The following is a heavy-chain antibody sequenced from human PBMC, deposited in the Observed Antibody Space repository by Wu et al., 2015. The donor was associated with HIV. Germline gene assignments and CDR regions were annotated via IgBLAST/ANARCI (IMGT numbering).Heavy chain of an antibody. Sequence: QMQLVQSGPEVKKPGTSVKVSCKASGFTFTSSAMQWVRQARGQRLEWIGWIVVGSGNTNYAQKFQERVTITRDMSTSTAYMELSSLRSEDTAVYYCAADHPKGITMIVGDYYGMDVWGQGTTVTVSS. J-gene: IGHJ6*02. CDR1: GFTFTSSA. D-gene: IGHD3-22*01. CDR3: AADHPKGITMIVGDYYGMDV. V-gene: IGHV1-58*02. CDR2: IVVGSGNT.